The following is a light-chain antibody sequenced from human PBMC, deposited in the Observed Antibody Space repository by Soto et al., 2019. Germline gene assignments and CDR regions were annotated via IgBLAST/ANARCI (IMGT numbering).Light chain of an antibody. CDR3: WLSYNDDRV. CDR2: EVS. CDR1: TGAVTSGHF. V-gene: IGLV7-46*01. Sequence: QAVVTQEPSVTVSPGGTVTLTCGSSTGAVTSGHFPYWFQQKPGQAPRTLIYEVSNTYSWTPARFSGSLLGGKAALTLSGAQPEDEAVYYCWLSYNDDRVFGGGTKLTVL. J-gene: IGLJ3*02.